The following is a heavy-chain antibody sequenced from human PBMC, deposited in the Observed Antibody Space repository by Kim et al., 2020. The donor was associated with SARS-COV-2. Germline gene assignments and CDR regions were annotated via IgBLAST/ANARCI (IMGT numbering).Heavy chain of an antibody. D-gene: IGHD3-22*01. CDR3: ARDGDYEISGNYGFFHP. Sequence: VKGRDTISRENAKNTLYLQKNSLRPEDTAVYYCARDGDYEISGNYGFFHPWGQGALVTVSS. V-gene: IGHV3-74*01. J-gene: IGHJ1*01.